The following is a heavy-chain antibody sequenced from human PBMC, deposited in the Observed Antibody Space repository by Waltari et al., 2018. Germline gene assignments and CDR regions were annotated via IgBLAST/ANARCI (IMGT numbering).Heavy chain of an antibody. J-gene: IGHJ4*02. Sequence: QVQLVESGGGVVQPGRSLRLPYAMHWVRQAPGKGLAWVAVLSYDGSNKYYTDSLKGRFTISRDNSKNTMYLQMDSLRTDDTAVYYCARENRQWLAPEPYYFDYWGRGTLVTVTS. CDR2: LSYDGSNK. D-gene: IGHD6-19*01. V-gene: IGHV3-30*10. CDR3: ARENRQWLAPEPYYFDY. CDR1: A.